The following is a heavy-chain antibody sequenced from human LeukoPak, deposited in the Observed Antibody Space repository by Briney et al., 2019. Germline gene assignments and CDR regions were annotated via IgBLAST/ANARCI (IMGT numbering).Heavy chain of an antibody. Sequence: ASVKVSCKASGYTFTSYGISWVRQAPGQGLEWMGWISAYNGNTNYAQKLQGRVTMTTDTSTSTAYMELRSLRSDDTAVYYCARNYCSSTSCYPWLDPWGREPWSPSPQ. CDR1: GYTFTSYG. V-gene: IGHV1-18*04. CDR3: ARNYCSSTSCYPWLDP. CDR2: ISAYNGNT. J-gene: IGHJ5*02. D-gene: IGHD2-2*01.